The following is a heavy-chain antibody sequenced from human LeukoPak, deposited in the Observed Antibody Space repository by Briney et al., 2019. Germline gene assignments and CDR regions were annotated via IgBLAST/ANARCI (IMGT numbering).Heavy chain of an antibody. CDR3: ARHYGDYFGY. D-gene: IGHD4-17*01. V-gene: IGHV4-34*01. J-gene: IGHJ4*02. Sequence: SETLSLTCAVYGGSFSGYYWSWIRQPPGKGLEWIGEINHSGSTNYNPSLKSRVTISVDTSKNQFSLKLSSVTAADTAVYYCARHYGDYFGYWGQGTLVTVSS. CDR2: INHSGST. CDR1: GGSFSGYY.